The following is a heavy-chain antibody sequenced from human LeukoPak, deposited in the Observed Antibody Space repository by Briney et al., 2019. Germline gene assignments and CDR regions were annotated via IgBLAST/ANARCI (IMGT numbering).Heavy chain of an antibody. Sequence: PSQTLSLTCTVSGGSISSGDYHWSWIRQPPGKGPEWIGYIYYSGSTYYNPSLKSRVTISVDTSKNQFSLKLSSVTAADTAVYYCARGEEGYCSGGSCYSNWFDPWGQGTLVTVSS. CDR2: IYYSGST. D-gene: IGHD2-15*01. CDR3: ARGEEGYCSGGSCYSNWFDP. CDR1: GGSISSGDYH. V-gene: IGHV4-30-4*08. J-gene: IGHJ5*02.